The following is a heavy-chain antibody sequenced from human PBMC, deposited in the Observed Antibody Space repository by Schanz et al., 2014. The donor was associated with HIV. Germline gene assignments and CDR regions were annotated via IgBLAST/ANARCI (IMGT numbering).Heavy chain of an antibody. D-gene: IGHD6-6*01. V-gene: IGHV1-69*10. CDR3: ARGLGDSSSSEPFDI. CDR2: IIPAVDIT. CDR1: GYTFTSYG. Sequence: QVQLVQSGAEVKKPGASVKVSCKASGYTFTSYGINWVRLAPGQGLEWMGGIIPAVDITRYAQKFQGRVTITADESTSTAYMELSSLRSEDTAVYYCARGLGDSSSSEPFDIWGQGTKVTVSS. J-gene: IGHJ3*02.